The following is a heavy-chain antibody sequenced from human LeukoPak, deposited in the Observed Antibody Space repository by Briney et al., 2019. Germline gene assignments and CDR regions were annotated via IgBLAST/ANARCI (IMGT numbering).Heavy chain of an antibody. D-gene: IGHD2-2*02. J-gene: IGHJ4*02. CDR3: ARGFCTSTSCYIDY. V-gene: IGHV3-30*04. CDR1: GFTFSSYA. Sequence: GRSLRLSCATSGFTFSSYAFHWVRQAPGKGLEWVATMSFDVNSKYYADSVRGRFTISRDNSKNTLYLQMNSLGAEDTAVYSCARGFCTSTSCYIDYWGQGTLVTVSS. CDR2: MSFDVNSK.